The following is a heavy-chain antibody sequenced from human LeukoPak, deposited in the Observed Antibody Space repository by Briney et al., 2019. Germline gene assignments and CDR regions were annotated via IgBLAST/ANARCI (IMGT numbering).Heavy chain of an antibody. CDR3: ASSSWYGGFDY. CDR2: IHSADTT. D-gene: IGHD6-13*01. V-gene: IGHV3-53*01. J-gene: IGHJ4*02. Sequence: GGSLRLSCAASGFTVSNNHMNWVRQAPGKGLEWVSVIHSADTTYYADSVKGRFTISRDNSKNTQYLQMNSLRAEDTAVYYCASSSWYGGFDYWGQGTLVTVSS. CDR1: GFTVSNNH.